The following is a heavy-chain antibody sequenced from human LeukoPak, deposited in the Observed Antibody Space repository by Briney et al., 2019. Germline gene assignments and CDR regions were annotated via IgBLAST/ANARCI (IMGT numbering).Heavy chain of an antibody. D-gene: IGHD7-27*01. CDR2: IYYSGST. J-gene: IGHJ3*02. CDR1: GGSISSSSYY. CDR3: ARGSRGDGAAFDI. Sequence: SETLSLTCTVSGGSISSSSYYWNWIRQPPGKGLEWIGYIYYSGSTNYNPSLKSRLTISLDTSKNQFSLKVNSVTAADTAVYYCARGSRGDGAAFDIWGQGTMVTVSS. V-gene: IGHV4-61*01.